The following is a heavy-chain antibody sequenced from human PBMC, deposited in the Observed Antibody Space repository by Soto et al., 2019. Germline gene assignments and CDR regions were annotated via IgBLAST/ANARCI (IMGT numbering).Heavy chain of an antibody. CDR1: GGTFSSYA. D-gene: IGHD1-1*01. J-gene: IGHJ4*02. Sequence: QVQVVQSGAEVKKPGSSVKVSCKASGGTFSSYAISWVRQAPGQGLEWMGGITPIFGTANYAQKFQGRVPITADDTTSNAYRELSSRGSEDTAGDYCARGGGCNWNGNPSWGQGTLVPVSS. CDR3: ARGGGCNWNGNPS. V-gene: IGHV1-69*12. CDR2: ITPIFGTA.